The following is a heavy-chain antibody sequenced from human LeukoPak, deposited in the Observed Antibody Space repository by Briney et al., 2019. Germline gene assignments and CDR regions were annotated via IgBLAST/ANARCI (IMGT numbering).Heavy chain of an antibody. Sequence: PSETLSHTCTVSGGSISSYYWSWIRQPAGKGLEWIGRIYTSGSTNYNPSLKSRVTMSVDTSKNQFSLKLSSVTAADTAVYYCARDWYYYDSSGSYNWFDPWGQGTLVTVSS. CDR1: GGSISSYY. CDR3: ARDWYYYDSSGSYNWFDP. CDR2: IYTSGST. J-gene: IGHJ5*02. D-gene: IGHD3-22*01. V-gene: IGHV4-4*07.